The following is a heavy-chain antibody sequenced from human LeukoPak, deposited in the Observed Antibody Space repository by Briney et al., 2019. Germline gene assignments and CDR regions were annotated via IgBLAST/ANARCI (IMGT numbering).Heavy chain of an antibody. CDR1: GYSISSGYY. J-gene: IGHJ4*02. CDR3: AGEDRDGYNSFDY. V-gene: IGHV4-38-2*02. Sequence: PSEALSLTCTVSGYSISSGYYWGWIRPPPGKGLEWIGSIYHSGSTYYNPSLKSRVTISVDTSKNQFSLKLSSVTAADTAVYYCAGEDRDGYNSFDYWGQGTLVTVSS. CDR2: IYHSGST. D-gene: IGHD5-24*01.